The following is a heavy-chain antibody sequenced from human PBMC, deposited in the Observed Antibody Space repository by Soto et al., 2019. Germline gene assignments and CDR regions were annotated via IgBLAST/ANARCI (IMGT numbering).Heavy chain of an antibody. Sequence: EVQLVESGGCLVQPGRSLRLSCAASGFTFDDYAMHWVRQAPGKGLEWVSGISWNSGSIGYADSVKGRFTISRDNAKNSLYLQMNSLRAEDTALYYCAKGGPDSSSRENWFDPWGQGTLVTVSS. D-gene: IGHD6-6*01. V-gene: IGHV3-9*01. CDR2: ISWNSGSI. J-gene: IGHJ5*02. CDR3: AKGGPDSSSRENWFDP. CDR1: GFTFDDYA.